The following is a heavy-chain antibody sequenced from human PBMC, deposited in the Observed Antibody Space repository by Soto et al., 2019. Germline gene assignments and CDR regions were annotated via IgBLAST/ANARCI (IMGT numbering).Heavy chain of an antibody. CDR1: GYTFTSYA. CDR2: INAGNGNT. J-gene: IGHJ5*02. V-gene: IGHV1-3*01. D-gene: IGHD3-3*01. Sequence: GASVKVSCKASGYTFTSYAMHWVRQAPGQRLEWMGWINAGNGNTKYSQKFQGRVTITRDTSASTAYMELSSLRSEDTAVYYCARDDFWSGQEPGGNWFDPWGQGTLVTVSS. CDR3: ARDDFWSGQEPGGNWFDP.